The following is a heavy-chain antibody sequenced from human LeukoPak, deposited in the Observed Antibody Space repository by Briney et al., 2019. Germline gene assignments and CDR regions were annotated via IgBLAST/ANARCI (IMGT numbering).Heavy chain of an antibody. CDR3: AKVMRDIVLMVYAIEGPYFDY. CDR1: GFTFSSYA. D-gene: IGHD2-8*01. V-gene: IGHV3-23*01. Sequence: GGSLRLSCAASGFTFSSYAMSWVRQAPGKGLEWVSAISGSGGSTYYADSVKGRFTISRDNSKNTLYLQMHSLRAEDTAVYYCAKVMRDIVLMVYAIEGPYFDYGAREPWSPSPQ. CDR2: ISGSGGST. J-gene: IGHJ4*02.